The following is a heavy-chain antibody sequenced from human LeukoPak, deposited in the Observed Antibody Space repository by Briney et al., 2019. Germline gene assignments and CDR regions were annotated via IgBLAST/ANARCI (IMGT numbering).Heavy chain of an antibody. V-gene: IGHV7-4-1*02. CDR3: ARDGDSGYDCLFDY. D-gene: IGHD5-12*01. Sequence: ASVKVSCKASGYTFTSYAMNWVRQAPGQGLEWMGWINTNTGNPTYAQGFTGRFVFSLDTSVSTAYLQISSLKAEDIAVYYCARDGDSGYDCLFDYWGQGTLVTVSS. CDR2: INTNTGNP. CDR1: GYTFTSYA. J-gene: IGHJ4*02.